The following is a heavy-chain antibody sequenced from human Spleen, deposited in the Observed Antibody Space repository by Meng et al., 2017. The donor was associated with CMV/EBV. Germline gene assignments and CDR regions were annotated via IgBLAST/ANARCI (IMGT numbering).Heavy chain of an antibody. CDR1: GFTFSNFA. D-gene: IGHD2-15*01. J-gene: IGHJ3*01. CDR3: AKDRVEGLRDF. CDR2: VSGSGRIT. Sequence: GESLKISCVASGFTFSNFAMSWVRQAPGKGLEWVSGVSGSGRITHYADSVKGRFTISRDNSENTLYLQLDRLRAEDTALYYCAKDRVEGLRDFWGQGTMVTVSS. V-gene: IGHV3-23*01.